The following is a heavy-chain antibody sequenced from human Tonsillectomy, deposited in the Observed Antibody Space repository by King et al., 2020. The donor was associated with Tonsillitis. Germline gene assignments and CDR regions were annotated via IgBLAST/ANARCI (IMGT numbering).Heavy chain of an antibody. D-gene: IGHD6-19*01. CDR3: ARGLGDSSPPGIDY. J-gene: IGHJ4*02. V-gene: IGHV3-21*01. CDR1: GFTFSSYN. CDR2: ISSSSSYM. Sequence: VQLVESGGGLVKPGGSLRLSCAASGFTFSSYNMNWVRQAPGKGLEWVSYISSSSSYMYYEASVKGRFTISRDNAKNSLYLQMNSLRAEDTAVYYCARGLGDSSPPGIDYRGQGNLVTVSS.